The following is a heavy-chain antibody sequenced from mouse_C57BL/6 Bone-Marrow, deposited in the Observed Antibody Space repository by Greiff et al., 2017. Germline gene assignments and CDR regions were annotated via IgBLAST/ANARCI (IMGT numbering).Heavy chain of an antibody. CDR1: GYTFTSYW. CDR3: ARVTTRFYYFDY. CDR2: IHPNSGST. J-gene: IGHJ2*01. Sequence: VQLKQPGAELVKPGASVKLSCKASGYTFTSYWMHWVKQRPGQGLEWIGMIHPNSGSTNYNEKFKSKATLTVDKSSSTAYMQLSRLTSEDSAVYCCARVTTRFYYFDYWGQGTTLTVSS. D-gene: IGHD1-1*01. V-gene: IGHV1-64*01.